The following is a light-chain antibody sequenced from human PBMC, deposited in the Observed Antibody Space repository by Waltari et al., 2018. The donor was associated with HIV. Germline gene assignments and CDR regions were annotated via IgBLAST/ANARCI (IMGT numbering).Light chain of an antibody. CDR3: QTTDRSGTWV. V-gene: IGLV3-25*03. Sequence: YELTQPPSVSVSPGQTARITCSGSELPKKYSHWFRQKPGQPPILLIYKDTERPSGISQRFSASKSGTTVTLTINEVQAEDEADYLCQTTDRSGTWVFGGGTRLAVL. CDR1: ELPKKY. CDR2: KDT. J-gene: IGLJ3*02.